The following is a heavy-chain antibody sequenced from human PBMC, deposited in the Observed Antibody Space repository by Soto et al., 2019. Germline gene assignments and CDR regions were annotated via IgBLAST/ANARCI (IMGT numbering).Heavy chain of an antibody. V-gene: IGHV1-18*01. J-gene: IGHJ4*02. CDR2: ISGYNGNT. Sequence: QVQLVQSGAEVKKPGASVKVSCKASGYTFTSYGISWVRQAPGQGLEWMGWISGYNGNTNYAQKLQGRVTMTTDTSTSTAYMELRSLRSDDTAVYSFARVGGWGCSGGTSCFDYWGQGTLVTVSS. D-gene: IGHD2-15*01. CDR1: GYTFTSYG. CDR3: ARVGGWGCSGGTSCFDY.